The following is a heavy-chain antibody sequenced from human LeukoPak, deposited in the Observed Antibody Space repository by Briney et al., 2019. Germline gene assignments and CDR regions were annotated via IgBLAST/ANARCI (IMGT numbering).Heavy chain of an antibody. D-gene: IGHD2-2*01. CDR2: MNPNSGNT. V-gene: IGHV1-8*01. CDR3: ARGSRARWDIVVVPAAIVDY. Sequence: ASVKVSCKASGYTFTSYDINWVRQATGQGLEWMGWMNPNSGNTGYAQKFQGRVTMTRNTSISTAYMELSSLRSEDTAVYYCARGSRARWDIVVVPAAIVDYWGQGTLVTVSS. J-gene: IGHJ4*02. CDR1: GYTFTSYD.